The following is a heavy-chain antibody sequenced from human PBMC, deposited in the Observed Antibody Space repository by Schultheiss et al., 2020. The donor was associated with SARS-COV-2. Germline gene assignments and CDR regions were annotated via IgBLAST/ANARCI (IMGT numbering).Heavy chain of an antibody. Sequence: SETLSLTCAISGDSVSSNSAAWNWIRQSPSRGLEWLGRTYYRSKWYNDYAVSVKSRITINPDTSKNQFSLQLNSVTPEDTAVYYCARTLGSSTPWGFDDAFDIWGQGTMVTVSS. D-gene: IGHD6-13*01. CDR3: ARTLGSSTPWGFDDAFDI. CDR2: TYYRSKWYN. CDR1: GDSVSSNSAA. V-gene: IGHV6-1*01. J-gene: IGHJ3*02.